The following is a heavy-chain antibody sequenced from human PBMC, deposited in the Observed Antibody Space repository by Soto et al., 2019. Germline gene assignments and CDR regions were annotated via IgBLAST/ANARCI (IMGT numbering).Heavy chain of an antibody. CDR2: ISVDGSST. D-gene: IGHD3-9*01. V-gene: IGHV3-23*01. J-gene: IGHJ4*02. Sequence: GGSLRLSCAASGFTFSSYAMSWVGQAPGKGLEWVSAISVDGSSTYFADSGKGRFTISRDNSKNTLYLQMNSLRAEDTAVYYCAKDWEFDWPNYYFDYWGQGTLVTVSS. CDR3: AKDWEFDWPNYYFDY. CDR1: GFTFSSYA.